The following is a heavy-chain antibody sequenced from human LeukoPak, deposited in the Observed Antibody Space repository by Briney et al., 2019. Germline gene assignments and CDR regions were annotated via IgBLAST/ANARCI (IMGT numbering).Heavy chain of an antibody. V-gene: IGHV3-7*01. CDR2: IKEDGSEN. D-gene: IGHD2-15*01. J-gene: IGHJ4*02. Sequence: PGGSLRLSCAASGFTFSSYWLSWVRQAPGKGLAWVATIKEDGSENYYVDSVKGRFTISRDKAKNSLYLQMNSLRAEDTAVYYCARREDCSGGSCYSNYWGQGTLVTVSS. CDR1: GFTFSSYW. CDR3: ARREDCSGGSCYSNY.